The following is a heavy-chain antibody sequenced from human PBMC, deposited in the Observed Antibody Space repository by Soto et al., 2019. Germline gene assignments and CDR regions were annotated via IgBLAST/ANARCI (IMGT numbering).Heavy chain of an antibody. CDR1: GFSLSTSGVG. CDR3: AHSTRWLATQGWFDP. V-gene: IGHV2-5*02. D-gene: IGHD6-19*01. Sequence: QITLKESGPTLVKPTQTLTLTCTFSGFSLSTSGVGVGWIRQPPGKALEWLALIYWDDDKRYSPSLKSRLTTTKDTSKNQVVLTMTNMDPVDTATYYCAHSTRWLATQGWFDPWGQGTLVTVSS. CDR2: IYWDDDK. J-gene: IGHJ5*02.